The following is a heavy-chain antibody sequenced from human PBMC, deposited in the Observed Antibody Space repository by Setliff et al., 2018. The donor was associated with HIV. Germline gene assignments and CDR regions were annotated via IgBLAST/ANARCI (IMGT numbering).Heavy chain of an antibody. D-gene: IGHD3-10*01. V-gene: IGHV1-2*02. Sequence: ASVKVSCKASGHTFTGHYLHWVRQAPGQGLEWLGWVNPNSGDAIYAQNFQGRVTMTRDTSINAAYMELRGLRSDGTAVYYCARNFGLSPSGKYYYYYGMDIWGQGTTVTVSS. J-gene: IGHJ6*02. CDR1: GHTFTGHY. CDR2: VNPNSGDA. CDR3: ARNFGLSPSGKYYYYYGMDI.